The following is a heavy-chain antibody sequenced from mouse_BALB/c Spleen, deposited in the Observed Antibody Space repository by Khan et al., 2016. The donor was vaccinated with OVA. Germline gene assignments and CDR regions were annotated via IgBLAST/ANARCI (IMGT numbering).Heavy chain of an antibody. J-gene: IGHJ4*01. V-gene: IGHV2-6-2*01. Sequence: QVRLQQSGPDLVAPSQSLSITCSVSGFSLTSFAIHWVRQPPEKGLEWLVVIWSDGRTTYNSSLKSRLSISKDNSKSQVFLKMNSLQTDDTAMYYCARHQFPLSMDSWGQGTSVTVSS. CDR1: GFSLTSFA. CDR3: ARHQFPLSMDS. CDR2: IWSDGRT.